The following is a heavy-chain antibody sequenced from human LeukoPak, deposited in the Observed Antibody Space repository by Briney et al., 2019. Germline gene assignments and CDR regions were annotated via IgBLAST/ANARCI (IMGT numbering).Heavy chain of an antibody. CDR3: AKDVFWELVAFDI. V-gene: IGHV3-23*01. Sequence: PGGSLRLSRAASGFTFSSYAMSWVRQAPGKGLEWVSAISGSGGSTYFADSVKGRFTISRDNSKNTLYLQMNSLRAEDTAVYYCAKDVFWELVAFDIWGQGTMVTVSS. CDR2: ISGSGGST. D-gene: IGHD1-26*01. J-gene: IGHJ3*02. CDR1: GFTFSSYA.